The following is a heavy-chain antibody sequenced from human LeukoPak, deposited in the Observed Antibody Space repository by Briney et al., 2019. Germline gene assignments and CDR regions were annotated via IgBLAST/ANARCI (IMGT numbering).Heavy chain of an antibody. D-gene: IGHD6-13*01. CDR1: GFTFSSYW. Sequence: GRSLRLSCAASGFTFSSYWMHWVRQAPGKGLVWVSRINSDGSSTSYADSVKGRFTISRDNAKNTLYLQMNSLRAEDTAVYYCAREPEYSSSWSLDYWGQGTLVTVSS. J-gene: IGHJ4*02. CDR2: INSDGSST. CDR3: AREPEYSSSWSLDY. V-gene: IGHV3-74*01.